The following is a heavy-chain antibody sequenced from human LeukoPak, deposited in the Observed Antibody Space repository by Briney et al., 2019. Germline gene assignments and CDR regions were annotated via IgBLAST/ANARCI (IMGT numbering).Heavy chain of an antibody. CDR2: ISRTGENT. CDR3: AKSLRFEDYTDLPFDY. CDR1: GFTFSNNA. D-gene: IGHD3-10*01. Sequence: GGSLRLSCAASGFTFSNNAMSWVRRAPGKGLEWVSSISRTGENTYYADSVKGRFTISRDNSENTLYLHMNFLRAEDTALYYCAKSLRFEDYTDLPFDYWGQGTLVTVSS. V-gene: IGHV3-23*01. J-gene: IGHJ4*02.